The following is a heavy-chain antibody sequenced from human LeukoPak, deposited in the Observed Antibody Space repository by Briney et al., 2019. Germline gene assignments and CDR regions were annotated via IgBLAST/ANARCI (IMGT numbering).Heavy chain of an antibody. V-gene: IGHV3-53*01. CDR3: ARRAGAYSHPYDY. Sequence: ETLSLTCAVYGGSFSGYYWSWIRQPPGKGLEWVSFIYSDNTHYSDSVKGRFTISRDNSKNTLYLQMNSLRAKDTAVYYCARRAGAYSHPYDYWGQGTLVTVSS. CDR1: GGSFSGYY. J-gene: IGHJ4*02. CDR2: IYSDNT. D-gene: IGHD4/OR15-4a*01.